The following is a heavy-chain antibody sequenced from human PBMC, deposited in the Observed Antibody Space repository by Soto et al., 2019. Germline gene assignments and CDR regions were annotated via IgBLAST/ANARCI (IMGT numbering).Heavy chain of an antibody. D-gene: IGHD6-19*01. Sequence: QVQLVQSGAEVKKPGASVKVSCKASGYTFTSYDINWVRQATGQGLEWMGWMNPNSGNTGYAQKFQGRVTMTRNTSISTANMELSSLRSEDTAVSYCARGPGEEWLVRELYYYGMDVWGQGTTVTVSS. CDR2: MNPNSGNT. CDR3: ARGPGEEWLVRELYYYGMDV. V-gene: IGHV1-8*01. CDR1: GYTFTSYD. J-gene: IGHJ6*02.